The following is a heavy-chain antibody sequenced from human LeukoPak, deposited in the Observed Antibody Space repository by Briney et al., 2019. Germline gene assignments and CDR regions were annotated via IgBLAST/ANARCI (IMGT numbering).Heavy chain of an antibody. CDR2: ISGSGGST. D-gene: IGHD6-19*01. CDR1: GFTYSSYA. Sequence: PGGSLRLSCAASGFTYSSYAMSWVRQAPGKGLEWVSAISGSGGSTYYADSVKGRFTISRDNSKNTLYLQMNSLRAEDTAVYYCAKDSAGTRLGQYFQHWGQGTLVTVSS. V-gene: IGHV3-23*01. CDR3: AKDSAGTRLGQYFQH. J-gene: IGHJ1*01.